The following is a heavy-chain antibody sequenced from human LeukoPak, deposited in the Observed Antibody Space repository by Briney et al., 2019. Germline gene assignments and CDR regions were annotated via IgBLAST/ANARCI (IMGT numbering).Heavy chain of an antibody. CDR1: GYTFRSYP. CDR2: ISGSGGST. CDR3: AKHDYGGNWADAFDI. V-gene: IGHV3-23*01. D-gene: IGHD4-23*01. J-gene: IGHJ3*02. Sequence: GGALRLSCAASGYTFRSYPRSSGRWAPGRGLEMVSVISGSGGSTYYADSVKGRFTISRDNSKNTLYLQMNSLRAEDTAVYYCAKHDYGGNWADAFDIWGQGTMVTVSS.